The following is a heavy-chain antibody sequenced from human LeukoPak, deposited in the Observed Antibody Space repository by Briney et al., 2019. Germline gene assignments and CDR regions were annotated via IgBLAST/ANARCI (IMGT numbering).Heavy chain of an antibody. CDR2: MYHSGST. J-gene: IGHJ6*03. Sequence: PSETLSLTCAVSGYSISSGYYWGWFRQPPGKGLEWIGCMYHSGSTYYNPSLKSRVTISVDTSKNQFSLKLSSVTAADTAVYYCARQGGSSSPYYYYYMDVWGNGTTVTVSS. CDR1: GYSISSGYY. D-gene: IGHD6-13*01. V-gene: IGHV4-38-2*01. CDR3: ARQGGSSSPYYYYYMDV.